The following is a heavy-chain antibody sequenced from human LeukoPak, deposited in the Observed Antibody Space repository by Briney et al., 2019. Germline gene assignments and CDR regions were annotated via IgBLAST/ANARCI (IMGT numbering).Heavy chain of an antibody. Sequence: SVKVSCKASGGTFSSYAISWVRQAPGQGLEWMGRIIPILGIANYAQKFQGRVTITADKSTSTAYMELSSLRSEDTAVYYCARDQAPYYYDSSGYSNLDYWGQGTLVAVSS. CDR1: GGTFSSYA. D-gene: IGHD3-22*01. CDR3: ARDQAPYYYDSSGYSNLDY. CDR2: IIPILGIA. V-gene: IGHV1-69*04. J-gene: IGHJ4*02.